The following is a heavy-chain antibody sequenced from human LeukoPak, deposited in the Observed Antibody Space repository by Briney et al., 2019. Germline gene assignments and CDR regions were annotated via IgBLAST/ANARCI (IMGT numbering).Heavy chain of an antibody. CDR3: ARASEGFRYLQL. CDR2: ISSSSSYR. Sequence: GGSLKPLCAASGFTFCSYRKNWVRQTPGKGLEWVSSISSSSSYRYYADSVKGRSTISRDNAKNSLYLQMNSLRAEDTAVYYCARASEGFRYLQLGGRGTLVTVSS. J-gene: IGHJ2*01. V-gene: IGHV3-21*01. CDR1: GFTFCSYR.